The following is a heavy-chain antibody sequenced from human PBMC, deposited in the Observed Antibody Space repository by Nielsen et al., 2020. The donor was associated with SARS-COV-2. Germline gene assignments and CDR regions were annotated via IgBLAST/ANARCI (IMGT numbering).Heavy chain of an antibody. J-gene: IGHJ5*02. V-gene: IGHV1-2*06. CDR2: INPNSGGT. CDR3: ATGARYCSSTSCYVWFDP. CDR1: GYTFTGYY. D-gene: IGHD2-2*01. Sequence: ASVKVSCKASGYTFTGYYMHWVRQAPGQGLEWMGRINPNSGGTNYAQKFQGRVTMTRDTSISTAYMELSRLRSDDTAVYYCATGARYCSSTSCYVWFDPWGQGTLVTVSS.